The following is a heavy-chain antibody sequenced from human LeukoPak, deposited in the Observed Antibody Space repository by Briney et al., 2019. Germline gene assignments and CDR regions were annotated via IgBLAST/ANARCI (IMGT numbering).Heavy chain of an antibody. J-gene: IGHJ5*02. CDR3: AKQQWKGWFDP. Sequence: GGSLTLSCAASGFTFSSYAMSWVRQAPGKGLEWVSAISGSGGSTYYADSLKGRFTISRYNSKNTLYLQMNSLRAEDTAVYYCAKQQWKGWFDPWGQGTLVTVSS. V-gene: IGHV3-23*01. CDR2: ISGSGGST. D-gene: IGHD6-19*01. CDR1: GFTFSSYA.